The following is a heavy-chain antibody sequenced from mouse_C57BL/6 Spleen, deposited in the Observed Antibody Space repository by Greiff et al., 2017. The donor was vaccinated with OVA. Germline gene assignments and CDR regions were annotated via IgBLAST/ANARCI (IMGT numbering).Heavy chain of an antibody. V-gene: IGHV1-19*01. Sequence: EVQLQQSGPVLVKPGASVKMSCKASGYTFTDYYMNWVKQSHGKSLEWIGVINPYNGGTSYNQKFKGKATLTVDKSSSTAYMELNSLTSEDSAVYYCARSGKKYDYPFDYWGQGTTLTVSS. CDR1: GYTFTDYY. CDR3: ARSGKKYDYPFDY. CDR2: INPYNGGT. D-gene: IGHD2-4*01. J-gene: IGHJ2*01.